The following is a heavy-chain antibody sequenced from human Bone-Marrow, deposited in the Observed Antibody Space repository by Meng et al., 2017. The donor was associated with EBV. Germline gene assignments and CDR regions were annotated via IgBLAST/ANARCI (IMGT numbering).Heavy chain of an antibody. Sequence: HGGAGWLKTSETLSLPCAGYGGSFGGYYWSWIRQPPGKGLEWIGKINPSRSTNYNASLKSRVTISVDTSKNQFSLKLSSVTAADTAVYYCARGGENYFGSWGQGTLVTVSS. D-gene: IGHD2-21*01. CDR3: ARGGENYFGS. V-gene: IGHV4-34*01. J-gene: IGHJ4*02. CDR2: INPSRST. CDR1: GGSFGGYY.